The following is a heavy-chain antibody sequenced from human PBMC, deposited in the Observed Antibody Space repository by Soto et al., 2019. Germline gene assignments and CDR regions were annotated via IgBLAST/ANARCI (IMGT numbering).Heavy chain of an antibody. CDR2: IYWDDDK. J-gene: IGHJ5*02. V-gene: IGHV2-5*02. Sequence: QITLKESGPTLVKPTQTLTLTCTFSGFSLSTSGVGVGWIRQPPGKALEWLALIYWDDDKRYSPSLKSRLTITKXTXKXXVVLTMTNMDPVDTATYYCAHSLYDYVWGTNWFDPWGQGTLVTVSS. CDR3: AHSLYDYVWGTNWFDP. D-gene: IGHD3-16*01. CDR1: GFSLSTSGVG.